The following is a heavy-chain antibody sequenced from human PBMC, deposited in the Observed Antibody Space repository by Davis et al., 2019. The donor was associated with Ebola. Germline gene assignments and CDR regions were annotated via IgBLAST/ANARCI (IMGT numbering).Heavy chain of an antibody. CDR2: IRSKAYGGTT. D-gene: IGHD2-15*01. J-gene: IGHJ4*02. CDR1: GFTFSSYG. V-gene: IGHV3-49*04. CDR3: TRHCSGGSCYSGDY. Sequence: GESLKISCAASGFTFSSYGMHWVRQAPGKGLEWVGFIRSKAYGGTTEYAASVKGRFTISRDDSKSIAYLQMNSLKTEDTAVYYCTRHCSGGSCYSGDYWGQGTLVTVSS.